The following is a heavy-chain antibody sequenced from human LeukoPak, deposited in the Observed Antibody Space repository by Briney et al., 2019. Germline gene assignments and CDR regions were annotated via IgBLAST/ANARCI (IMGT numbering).Heavy chain of an antibody. Sequence: SETLSLTCTVSGGSISSTSYYWGWIRQPPGKGLEWIGSIYYSGSTYYNPSLKSRVTISIDTSKNQFSLKLSSVTAADTAVYYCAREQILFRAFDIWGQGTMVTVSS. J-gene: IGHJ3*02. CDR2: IYYSGST. CDR1: GGSISSTSYY. D-gene: IGHD2/OR15-2a*01. CDR3: AREQILFRAFDI. V-gene: IGHV4-39*02.